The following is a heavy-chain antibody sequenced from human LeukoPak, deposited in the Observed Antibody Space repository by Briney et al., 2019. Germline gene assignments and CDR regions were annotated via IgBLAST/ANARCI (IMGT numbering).Heavy chain of an antibody. Sequence: GGSLRLSCAGSGFTFSSYWMSWVRQAPGKGLEWVANIKQDGSEKYYVDSVKGRFTISRDNAENSLFLQMNSLRAEDTAVYYCAREYHDILTGYYRLDFWGQGTLVTVSS. D-gene: IGHD3-9*01. CDR3: AREYHDILTGYYRLDF. CDR2: IKQDGSEK. J-gene: IGHJ4*02. CDR1: GFTFSSYW. V-gene: IGHV3-7*01.